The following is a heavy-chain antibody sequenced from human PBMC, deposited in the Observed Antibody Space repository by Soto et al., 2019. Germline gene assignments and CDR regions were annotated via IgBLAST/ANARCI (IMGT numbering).Heavy chain of an antibody. Sequence: ASVKVSCKASGYTFIGYYMHWVRQAPGQGLEWMGWINPNSGGTNYAQKFQGRVTMTRDTSISTAYMELSRLRSDDTAVYYCARGENYYDSSGYSNWGQGTLVTVSS. V-gene: IGHV1-2*02. CDR3: ARGENYYDSSGYSN. J-gene: IGHJ4*02. D-gene: IGHD3-22*01. CDR2: INPNSGGT. CDR1: GYTFIGYY.